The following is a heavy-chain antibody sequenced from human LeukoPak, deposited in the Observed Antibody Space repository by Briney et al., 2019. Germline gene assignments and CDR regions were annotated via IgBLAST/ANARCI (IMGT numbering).Heavy chain of an antibody. D-gene: IGHD3-10*01. CDR3: ATGGYGSGRNPY. V-gene: IGHV1-24*01. Sequence: ASVKVSCKVSGYTLTELSMHWVRQAPGKGLEWMGGFDPEDGETIYAQKFQGRVTMTEDTSTDTAYMELSSLRSEDTAVYYCATGGYGSGRNPYWGQGTLVTVSS. J-gene: IGHJ4*02. CDR2: FDPEDGET. CDR1: GYTLTELS.